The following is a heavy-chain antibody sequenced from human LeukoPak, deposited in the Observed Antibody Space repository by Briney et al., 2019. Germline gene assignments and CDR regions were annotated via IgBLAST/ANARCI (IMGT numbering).Heavy chain of an antibody. Sequence: ASVKVSCKASGYIFSGYYIHWVRQAPGQGLRWMGWVNPNTGYTKYAQDYQGRVTMTRDMSVNTAYMDMERLRSDDTAVYYCARAEMPITTGELDLWGQGTLVTVSS. D-gene: IGHD4-11*01. CDR2: VNPNTGYT. CDR3: ARAEMPITTGELDL. J-gene: IGHJ5*02. V-gene: IGHV1-2*02. CDR1: GYIFSGYY.